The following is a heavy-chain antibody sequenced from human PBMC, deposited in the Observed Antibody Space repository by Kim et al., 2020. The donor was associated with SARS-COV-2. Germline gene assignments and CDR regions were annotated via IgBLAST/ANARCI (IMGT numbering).Heavy chain of an antibody. D-gene: IGHD4-17*01. CDR1: GGSISSSSYY. V-gene: IGHV4-39*07. CDR3: AREAMTTVTTGGFDP. Sequence: SETLSLTCTVSGGSISSSSYYWGWIRQPPGKGLEWIGSIYYSGSTYYNPSRKSRVTISVDTSKNQFSLMLSPVTAADTAVYYCAREAMTTVTTGGFDPWGQGTLGTVSS. CDR2: IYYSGST. J-gene: IGHJ5*02.